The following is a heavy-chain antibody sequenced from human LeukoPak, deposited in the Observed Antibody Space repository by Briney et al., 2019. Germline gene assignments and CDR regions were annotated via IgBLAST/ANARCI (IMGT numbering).Heavy chain of an antibody. Sequence: SETLSLTCAVHGGSFSGYYWSWIRQPPGKGLEWIGEINHSGSTNYNPSLKSRVTISVDTSKNQFSLKLSSVTAADTAVYYCAGCIAAAGRDYYYYGMDVWGQGTTVTVSS. CDR3: AGCIAAAGRDYYYYGMDV. V-gene: IGHV4-34*01. J-gene: IGHJ6*02. D-gene: IGHD6-13*01. CDR2: INHSGST. CDR1: GGSFSGYY.